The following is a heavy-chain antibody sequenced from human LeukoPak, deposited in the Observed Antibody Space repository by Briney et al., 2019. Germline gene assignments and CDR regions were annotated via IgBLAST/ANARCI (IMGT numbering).Heavy chain of an antibody. CDR2: ISGSGGST. CDR1: GFTFSGFA. J-gene: IGHJ3*02. CDR3: AKASSTQDAFDI. V-gene: IGHV3-23*01. Sequence: PGGSLRLSCAASGFTFSGFAMSWVGRAPGKGLGWVSAISGSGGSTYYADSVKGRFTISRDNSKNTLYLQMNSLRAEDTAVYYCAKASSTQDAFDIWGQGTMVTVSS. D-gene: IGHD2-2*01.